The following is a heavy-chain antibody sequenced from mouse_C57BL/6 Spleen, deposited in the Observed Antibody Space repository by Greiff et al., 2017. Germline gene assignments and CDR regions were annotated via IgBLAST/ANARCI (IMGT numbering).Heavy chain of an antibody. CDR2: IDPSDSYT. Sequence: VQLQQPGAELVKPGASVKLSCKASGYTFTSYWMQWVKQRPGQGLEWIGEIDPSDSYTNYNQKFKGKATLTVDTSSSTAYMQLSSLTSEDSAVYYCARLGYYGSSSAWFAYWGQGTLVTVSA. D-gene: IGHD1-1*01. J-gene: IGHJ3*01. CDR1: GYTFTSYW. V-gene: IGHV1-50*01. CDR3: ARLGYYGSSSAWFAY.